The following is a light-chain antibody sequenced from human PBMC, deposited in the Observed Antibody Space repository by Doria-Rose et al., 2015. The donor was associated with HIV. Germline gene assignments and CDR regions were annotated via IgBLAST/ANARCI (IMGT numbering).Light chain of an antibody. Sequence: VGDRVTITCRASQSISTWLAWYQQIPGKAPKLLIYEASSLGSGVPSRFSGSGSGTEFTLTINSLQPDDFATYYCQQYSSYWTFGQGTKVEIK. CDR3: QQYSSYWT. CDR1: QSISTW. V-gene: IGKV1-5*03. CDR2: EAS. J-gene: IGKJ1*01.